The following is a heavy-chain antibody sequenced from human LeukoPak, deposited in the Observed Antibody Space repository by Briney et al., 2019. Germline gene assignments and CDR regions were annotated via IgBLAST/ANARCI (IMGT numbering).Heavy chain of an antibody. V-gene: IGHV3-11*01. J-gene: IGHJ4*02. CDR2: ISTSDITT. CDR3: ARSSYDHVWGSHRQTFYFDY. Sequence: GVLRLSCAASGFSFSDYYMSWIRQAPGKGLDWVSYISTSDITTHYADSLKGRFTISRNNVRKSLYLQMNSLRAEDTAVYYCARSSYDHVWGSHRQTFYFDYWGQGTLVTVSS. D-gene: IGHD3-16*02. CDR1: GFSFSDYY.